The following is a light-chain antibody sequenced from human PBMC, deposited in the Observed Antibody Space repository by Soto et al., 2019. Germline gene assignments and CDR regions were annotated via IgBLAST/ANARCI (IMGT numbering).Light chain of an antibody. Sequence: EIVMSQSPATLSVSPGERATLSCRASQNVNNYLTWYQQKPGRAPKLLIYGASNWEAGIPSRFRGSGSGTDFPFTISRLQPEDTAADYYQQYESPRNFGQGTTVDI. J-gene: IGKJ1*01. CDR3: QQYESPRN. CDR2: GAS. V-gene: IGKV3-15*01. CDR1: QNVNNY.